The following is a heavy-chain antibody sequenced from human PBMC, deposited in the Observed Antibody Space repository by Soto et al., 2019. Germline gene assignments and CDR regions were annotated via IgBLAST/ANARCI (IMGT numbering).Heavy chain of an antibody. Sequence: SETLSSTCTVSGGSMSSYYWSWIGQTQGKGLEWIGYIYYSGSTNYTPSLKSRVTISVDTSKNQLSLQLNSVTPYDTAVYYCARLIGNSWLDSWGQGTLVTVSS. CDR3: ARLIGNSWLDS. CDR2: IYYSGST. J-gene: IGHJ5*01. CDR1: GGSMSSYY. V-gene: IGHV4-59*08.